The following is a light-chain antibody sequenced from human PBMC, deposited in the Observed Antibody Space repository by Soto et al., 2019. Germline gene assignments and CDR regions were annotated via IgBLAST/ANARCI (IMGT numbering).Light chain of an antibody. J-gene: IGKJ1*01. CDR1: QSVSSY. V-gene: IGKV3-20*01. Sequence: EIVLTQSPGTLSFSPGERATLSCRASQSVSSYLAWYQQKPGQAPRLLIYGASSRATGIPDRFSGSGSGTDFTLTISRLEPEDFAVYSCQQYGSSPRTFGQGTKVEIK. CDR2: GAS. CDR3: QQYGSSPRT.